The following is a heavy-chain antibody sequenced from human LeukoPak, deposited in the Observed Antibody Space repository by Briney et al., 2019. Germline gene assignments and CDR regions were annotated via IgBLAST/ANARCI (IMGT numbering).Heavy chain of an antibody. CDR2: TSYSGST. Sequence: SETLSLTCTVSGGSISGYYWSWIRQPPGKGLEWIGYTSYSGSTNYNPSLKSRVTISVDTSKNQFSLKLTSVTAADTAVYYCARIAVTAWSWGQGTLVTVSS. V-gene: IGHV4-59*12. CDR3: ARIAVTAWS. J-gene: IGHJ4*02. CDR1: GGSISGYY. D-gene: IGHD2-21*02.